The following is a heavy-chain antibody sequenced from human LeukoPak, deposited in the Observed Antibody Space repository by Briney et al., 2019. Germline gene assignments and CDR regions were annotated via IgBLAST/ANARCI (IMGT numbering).Heavy chain of an antibody. J-gene: IGHJ4*02. CDR3: ARGARGYPDDNFDY. D-gene: IGHD5-12*01. V-gene: IGHV4-59*01. CDR1: GGSITNYY. Sequence: SETLSLTCTVSGGSITNYYWSWIRQPPGKGLEWIGYISYSGSTNYSPSLKSRVAISVDTSKKQFSLNLNSVTAADTAIYYCARGARGYPDDNFDYWGQGTLVTVSS. CDR2: ISYSGST.